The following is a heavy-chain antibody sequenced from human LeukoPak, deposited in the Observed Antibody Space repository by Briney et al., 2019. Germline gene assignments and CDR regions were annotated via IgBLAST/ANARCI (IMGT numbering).Heavy chain of an antibody. D-gene: IGHD2-2*01. CDR2: ISSSSSYI. CDR3: ARDRYCSSTSCYFNYYYYGMDV. J-gene: IGHJ6*02. CDR1: GFTFSSYS. Sequence: GGSLRLSCAASGFTFSSYSMNWVRQAPGKGLEWVSSISSSSSYIYYADSVKGRFTISRDNAKNSLYLQMNSLRAEDTAVYYCARDRYCSSTSCYFNYYYYGMDVWGQGTTVTVSS. V-gene: IGHV3-21*01.